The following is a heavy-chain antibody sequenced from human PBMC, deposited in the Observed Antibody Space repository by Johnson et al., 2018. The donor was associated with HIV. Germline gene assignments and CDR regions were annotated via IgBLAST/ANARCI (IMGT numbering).Heavy chain of an antibody. CDR2: ISGAGGSR. CDR1: AFTFSSFA. Sequence: VQLVESGEGLVQPGGSLRLSCAASAFTFSSFAMSWVRQAPGKGLEWVSGISGAGGSRNYADSVKGRFTISRDNAKNSLSLQINSLRAEDTAVYYCARVAYYDSSGYLGVYAFDIWGQGTMVTVSS. CDR3: ARVAYYDSSGYLGVYAFDI. D-gene: IGHD3-22*01. V-gene: IGHV3-23*04. J-gene: IGHJ3*02.